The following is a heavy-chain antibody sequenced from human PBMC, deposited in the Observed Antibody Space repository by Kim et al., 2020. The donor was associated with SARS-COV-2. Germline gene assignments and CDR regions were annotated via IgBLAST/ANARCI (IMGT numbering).Heavy chain of an antibody. CDR3: ARVVVVPAAMPVAFDI. D-gene: IGHD2-2*01. J-gene: IGHJ3*02. Sequence: SRKSRVTISVDTSKNQFSLKLSSVTAADTAVYYCARVVVVPAAMPVAFDIWGQGTMVTVSS. V-gene: IGHV4-39*01.